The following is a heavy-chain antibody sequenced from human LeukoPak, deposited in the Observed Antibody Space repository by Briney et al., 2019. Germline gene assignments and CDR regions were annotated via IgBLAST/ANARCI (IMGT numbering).Heavy chain of an antibody. CDR3: ARTYYDILTGYNPYFDY. CDR1: GFTFSSYG. D-gene: IGHD3-9*01. V-gene: IGHV3-30*03. Sequence: GGSLRLSCAASGFTFSSYGMHWVRQAPGKGLEWVAVISYDGSNKYYADSLKGRFTISRDNSKKTLYLQMNSLRAEDTAVYYCARTYYDILTGYNPYFDYWGQGILVTVSS. J-gene: IGHJ4*02. CDR2: ISYDGSNK.